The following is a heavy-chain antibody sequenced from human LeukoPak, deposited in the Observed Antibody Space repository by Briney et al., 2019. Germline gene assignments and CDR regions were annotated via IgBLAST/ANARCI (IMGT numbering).Heavy chain of an antibody. CDR3: ARVGGVQGSSWGVYYYYGMDV. CDR1: GYTFTSYG. CDR2: ISAYNGNT. V-gene: IGHV1-18*01. D-gene: IGHD6-13*01. Sequence: GASVKVSCKASGYTFTSYGISWVRQAPGQGLEWMGWISAYNGNTNYAQKLQGRVTMTTDTSTTTAYMELRSLRSDDTAVYYCARVGGVQGSSWGVYYYYGMDVWGQGTTVTVSS. J-gene: IGHJ6*02.